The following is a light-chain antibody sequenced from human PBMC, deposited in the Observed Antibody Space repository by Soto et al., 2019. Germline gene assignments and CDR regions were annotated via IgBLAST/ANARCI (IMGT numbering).Light chain of an antibody. CDR1: QSVSNNY. CDR3: QQYGSSGT. CDR2: GAS. Sequence: EIVLTQAPGTLSLSPGERATLSCRASQSVSNNYLAWYQQKPGQAPRLLIYGASNRATGIQDRFSGSGSGTEFTLTIRRLEPEDFAVYYCQQYGSSGTCGQGTKVEIK. J-gene: IGKJ1*01. V-gene: IGKV3-20*01.